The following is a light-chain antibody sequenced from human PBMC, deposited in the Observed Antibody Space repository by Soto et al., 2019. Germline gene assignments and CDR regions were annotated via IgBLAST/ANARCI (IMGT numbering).Light chain of an antibody. CDR3: AAWDSSLNGHV. CDR2: TDN. V-gene: IGLV1-44*01. Sequence: QSVLIQPPSASGTPGQRGTISCSGSSSNIGKNTVHWFQRLPGAAPQLLISTDNQQPSGVPDRFSGSKSGASGSLAISGLQSEDEADYYCAAWDSSLNGHVFGTGTKVTVL. J-gene: IGLJ1*01. CDR1: SSNIGKNT.